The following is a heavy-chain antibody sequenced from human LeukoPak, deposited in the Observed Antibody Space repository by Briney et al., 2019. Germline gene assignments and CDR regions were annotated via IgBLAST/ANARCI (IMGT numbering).Heavy chain of an antibody. CDR2: INPNSGGT. Sequence: ASVKVSCKASGYTFTGYYMHWVRQAPGQGLEWMGWINPNSGGTNYAQKCQGRVTMTRDTSISTAYMELSRLRSDDTAVYYCARSPSQWLAFDYWGRGTLVTVSS. V-gene: IGHV1-2*02. CDR1: GYTFTGYY. J-gene: IGHJ4*02. CDR3: ARSPSQWLAFDY. D-gene: IGHD6-19*01.